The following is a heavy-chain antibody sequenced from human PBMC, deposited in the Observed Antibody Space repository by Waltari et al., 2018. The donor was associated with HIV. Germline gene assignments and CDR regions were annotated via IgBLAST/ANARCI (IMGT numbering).Heavy chain of an antibody. Sequence: QVQLGQFGAEVKKLGASAKVSCKASGYTFTSYGISWVRPAPGQGLEWMGWISAYNGNTNYAQKLQGRVTMTTDTSTSTAYMELRSLRSDDTAVYYCARDPHDITMVRGVISAYWGQGTLVTVSS. V-gene: IGHV1-18*01. J-gene: IGHJ4*02. D-gene: IGHD3-10*01. CDR1: GYTFTSYG. CDR3: ARDPHDITMVRGVISAY. CDR2: ISAYNGNT.